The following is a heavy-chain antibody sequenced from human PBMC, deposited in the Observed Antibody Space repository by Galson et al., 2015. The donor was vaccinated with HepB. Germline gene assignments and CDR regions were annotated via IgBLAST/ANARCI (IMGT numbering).Heavy chain of an antibody. V-gene: IGHV3-15*01. CDR1: GFTFSNAW. CDR3: TTEWHSSSWENTDWYFDL. J-gene: IGHJ2*01. Sequence: SLRLSCAASGFTFSNAWMSWVRQAPGKELEWVGRIKSKTDGGTTDYAAPVKGRFTIPRDDSKNTLYLQMNSLKTEDTAVYYCTTEWHSSSWENTDWYFDLWGRGTLVTVSS. CDR2: IKSKTDGGTT. D-gene: IGHD6-13*01.